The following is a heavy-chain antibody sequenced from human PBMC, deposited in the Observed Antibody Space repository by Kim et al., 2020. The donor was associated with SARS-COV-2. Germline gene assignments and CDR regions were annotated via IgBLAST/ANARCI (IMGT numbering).Heavy chain of an antibody. Sequence: ASVKVSCKVSGYTLTELSMHWVRQAPGKGLEWMGGFDPEDAETIYAQKFQGRVTMTEDTSTDTAYMELSSLRSEDTAVYYCATAPATYYDSSGYSYYYYYGMDVWGQGTTVTVSS. CDR1: GYTLTELS. CDR2: FDPEDAET. J-gene: IGHJ6*02. D-gene: IGHD3-22*01. CDR3: ATAPATYYDSSGYSYYYYYGMDV. V-gene: IGHV1-24*01.